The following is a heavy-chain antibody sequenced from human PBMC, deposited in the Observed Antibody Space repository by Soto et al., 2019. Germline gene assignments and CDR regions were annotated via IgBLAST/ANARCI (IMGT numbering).Heavy chain of an antibody. CDR1: GYTFTGYY. Sequence: ASVKVSCKASGYTFTGYYMHWVRQAPGQGLEWMGWTNPNSGGTNYAQKFQGWVTMTRDTSISTAYMELSRLRSDDTAVYYCARGGRVLRFLEWLLGGMDVWGQGTTVTVSS. V-gene: IGHV1-2*04. J-gene: IGHJ6*02. CDR2: TNPNSGGT. CDR3: ARGGRVLRFLEWLLGGMDV. D-gene: IGHD3-3*01.